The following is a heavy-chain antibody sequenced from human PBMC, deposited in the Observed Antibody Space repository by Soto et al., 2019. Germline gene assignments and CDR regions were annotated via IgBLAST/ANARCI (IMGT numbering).Heavy chain of an antibody. D-gene: IGHD3-10*01. CDR1: GFTFSSYA. CDR2: ISGSGGST. CDR3: AKDGHLWFGELFDY. Sequence: GGSLRLSCAASGFTFSSYAMSWVRQAPGKGLEWVSAISGSGGSTYYADSVKGRFTISRDNSKNTLYLQMNSQRAEDTAVYYCAKDGHLWFGELFDYWGQGTLVTVSS. J-gene: IGHJ4*02. V-gene: IGHV3-23*01.